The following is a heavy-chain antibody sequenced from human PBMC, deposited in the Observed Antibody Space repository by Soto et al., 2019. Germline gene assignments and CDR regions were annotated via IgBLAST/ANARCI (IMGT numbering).Heavy chain of an antibody. CDR2: IYYGGST. CDR3: ARSLFRGDYGMDV. D-gene: IGHD3-10*01. CDR1: GGSISDHF. J-gene: IGHJ6*02. V-gene: IGHV4-59*08. Sequence: SETLSLTCPVSGGSISDHFWNWIRQPPGKGLEWIGYIYYGGSTNYHPSLKSRVTISVDTSKNQFSLKLTSVTAADTAVYYCARSLFRGDYGMDVWGQGTTVTVSS.